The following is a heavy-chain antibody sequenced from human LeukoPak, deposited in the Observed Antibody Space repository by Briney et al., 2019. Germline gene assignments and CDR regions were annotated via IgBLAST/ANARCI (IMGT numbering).Heavy chain of an antibody. CDR2: INQDGSQK. V-gene: IGHV3-7*01. CDR1: GLTFSSYW. J-gene: IGHJ4*02. Sequence: GGSLRLSCAASGLTFSSYWMDWVRQAPGKGLEWVANINQDGSQKYYVDSVKGRFTISRDNAENSLYLQMNSLTAEDTAVYYCSGSLNSWGQGTLVTVSS. CDR3: SGSLNS.